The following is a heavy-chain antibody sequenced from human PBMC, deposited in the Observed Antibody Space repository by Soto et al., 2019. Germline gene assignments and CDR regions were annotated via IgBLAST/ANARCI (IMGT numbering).Heavy chain of an antibody. CDR3: ARDSGYSYGRSFDY. V-gene: IGHV3-33*01. D-gene: IGHD5-18*01. CDR1: GFTFSSYG. Sequence: QVQLVESGGGVVQPGRSLRLSCAASGFTFSSYGMHWVRKAPGKGLEWVAVIWYDGSNKYYADSVKGRFTISRDNSKNTLYLQMNSLRAEDTAVYYCARDSGYSYGRSFDYWGQGTLVTVSS. CDR2: IWYDGSNK. J-gene: IGHJ4*02.